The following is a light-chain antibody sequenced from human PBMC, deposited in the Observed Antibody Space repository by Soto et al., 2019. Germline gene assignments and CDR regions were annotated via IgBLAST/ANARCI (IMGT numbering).Light chain of an antibody. CDR2: TNN. CDR1: RSNIGASYD. J-gene: IGLJ3*02. V-gene: IGLV1-44*01. CDR3: AAWDDNLNGWV. Sequence: QSVLTQPPSVFGAPGQRVTISCTGSRSNIGASYDVHWYLQLPGTAPKLLMDTNNQRPSGVPDRFSGSKSGTSASLAISGLQSEDEADYYCAAWDDNLNGWVFGGGTKLTVL.